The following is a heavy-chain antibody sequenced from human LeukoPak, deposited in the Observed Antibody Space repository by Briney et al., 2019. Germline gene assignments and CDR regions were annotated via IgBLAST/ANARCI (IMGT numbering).Heavy chain of an antibody. CDR3: ARDSSGAGYYFDY. J-gene: IGHJ4*02. CDR2: IYSGGST. D-gene: IGHD3-22*01. CDR1: GFTVSSNY. V-gene: IGHV3-66*02. Sequence: PWGSLRLSCAASGFTVSSNYMSWVRQAPGKGLEWVSVIYSGGSTYYADSVKGRFTISRDNSKNTLYLQMNSLRAEDTAVYYCARDSSGAGYYFDYWGQGTLLTVSS.